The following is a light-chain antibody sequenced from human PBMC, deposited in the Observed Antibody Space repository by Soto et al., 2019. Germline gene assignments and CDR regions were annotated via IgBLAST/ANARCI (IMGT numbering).Light chain of an antibody. CDR2: GAS. Sequence: EIVMTQSPGTLSVSPGERATLSCRASQTVSRHLAWYQQKPGQAPRLLIFGASTRATGIPDRFSGSGSGTDFTLTISFLQSEDFAIYYCQQRSNWPKTFGHGTRVEIK. CDR3: QQRSNWPKT. CDR1: QTVSRH. J-gene: IGKJ1*01. V-gene: IGKV3-15*01.